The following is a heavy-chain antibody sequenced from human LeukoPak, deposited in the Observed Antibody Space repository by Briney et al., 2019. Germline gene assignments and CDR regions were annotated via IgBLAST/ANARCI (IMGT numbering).Heavy chain of an antibody. CDR1: GGSISSSGYY. V-gene: IGHV4-39*07. CDR2: INYGGST. J-gene: IGHJ6*03. D-gene: IGHD2-15*01. Sequence: SETLSLTCTVSGGSISSSGYYWGWIRQPPGKGLEWIGSINYGGSTYHNPSLKSRVIISVDTSKNQFSLKLSSVTAADTAVYYCARAATYYYMDVWGKGTTVTVSS. CDR3: ARAATYYYMDV.